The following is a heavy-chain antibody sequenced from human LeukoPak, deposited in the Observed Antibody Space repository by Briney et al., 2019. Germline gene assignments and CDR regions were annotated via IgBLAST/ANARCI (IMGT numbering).Heavy chain of an antibody. J-gene: IGHJ4*02. CDR1: GFTFSAYW. CDR3: AKEGAGYGYDY. D-gene: IGHD5-12*01. V-gene: IGHV3-74*01. Sequence: GGSLRLSCAASGFTFSAYWMHWVRQTPGKGLVWVSRIKNDGSSTGYADSVKGRFTISRDNAKNTLYLQMNSLGAEDTAIYYCAKEGAGYGYDYWGQGTQVTVSS. CDR2: IKNDGSST.